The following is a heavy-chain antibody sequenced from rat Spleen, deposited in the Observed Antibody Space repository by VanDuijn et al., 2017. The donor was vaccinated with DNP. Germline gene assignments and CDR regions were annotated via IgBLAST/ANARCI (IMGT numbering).Heavy chain of an antibody. J-gene: IGHJ3*01. Sequence: EVQLVESGGGLVQPGRSMKLSCATSGFTFSNFPMAWVRQAPTKGLEWVATISTSGSSTYYRDSVKGRFTISRDDAKNTLYLQMNSLRSEDTATYYCTRKLTGSANYYFHYWGQGTLVTVSS. CDR1: GFTFSNFP. CDR2: ISTSGSST. CDR3: TRKLTGSANYYFHY. D-gene: IGHD5-1*01. V-gene: IGHV5-46*01.